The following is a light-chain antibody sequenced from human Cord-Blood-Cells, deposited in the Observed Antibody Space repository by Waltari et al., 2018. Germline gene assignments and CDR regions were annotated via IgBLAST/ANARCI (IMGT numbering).Light chain of an antibody. V-gene: IGKV1-39*01. CDR3: QQSYSTPPT. CDR1: QSISSY. CDR2: AAS. Sequence: DIQMTPPPSSLSASVGDRVTITCRESQSISSYVNWYQQKPGKAPKLLIYAASSLQSGVPSRFSGSGSGTDFTLTISSLQPEDFATYYCQQSYSTPPTFGQGTKVEIK. J-gene: IGKJ1*01.